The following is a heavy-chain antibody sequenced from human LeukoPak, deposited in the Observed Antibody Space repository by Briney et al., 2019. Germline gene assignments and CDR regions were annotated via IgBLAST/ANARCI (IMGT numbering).Heavy chain of an antibody. CDR1: GFTFYRYA. D-gene: IGHD1-26*01. J-gene: IGHJ3*02. V-gene: IGHV3-30*04. Sequence: GGSLRLSCAASGFTFYRYALHWVRQAPGKGLEWVAVISYDGTNTYYSDSMKGRFTISRDNSRNTLYLQIHSLRSDDTAVYYCARDRDSGNYFLGAFDIWGQGTRVTVSS. CDR2: ISYDGTNT. CDR3: ARDRDSGNYFLGAFDI.